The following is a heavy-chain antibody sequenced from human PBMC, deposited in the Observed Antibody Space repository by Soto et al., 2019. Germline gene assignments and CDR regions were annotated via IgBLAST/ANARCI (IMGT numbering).Heavy chain of an antibody. CDR2: ISGSGGST. V-gene: IGHV3-23*01. D-gene: IGHD6-19*01. CDR3: AKEVGQWLAFNYYYYMDV. Sequence: EVQLLESGGGLVQPGGSLRLSCAASGFTFSSYAMSWVRQAPGKGLEWVSAISGSGGSTYYADSVKGRFTISRDNSKNTLYLQMNSLRAEDTAVYYCAKEVGQWLAFNYYYYMDVWGKGTTVTVSS. J-gene: IGHJ6*03. CDR1: GFTFSSYA.